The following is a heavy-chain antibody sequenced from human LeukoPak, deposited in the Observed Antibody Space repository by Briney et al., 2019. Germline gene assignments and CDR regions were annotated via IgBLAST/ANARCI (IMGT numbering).Heavy chain of an antibody. D-gene: IGHD3-16*02. J-gene: IGHJ4*02. CDR2: ISAYNGNT. CDR3: AREKGYVWGNYRYSPDY. CDR1: GYTFNNFA. V-gene: IGHV1-18*01. Sequence: ASVKVSFKGSGYTFNNFAINWVRGAPGQGLEWMGRISAYNGNTNYAQKFLGRVTMTTETSTSTIYMELRRLRSDDTAVYYCAREKGYVWGNYRYSPDYWGQGTLVTVSS.